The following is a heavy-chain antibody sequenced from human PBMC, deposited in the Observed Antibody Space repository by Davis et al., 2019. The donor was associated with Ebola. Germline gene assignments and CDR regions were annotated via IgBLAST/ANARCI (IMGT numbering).Heavy chain of an antibody. CDR1: GGTFSSYT. D-gene: IGHD6-6*01. J-gene: IGHJ4*02. CDR2: INPNSGGT. V-gene: IGHV1-2*06. CDR3: ARGSSIAAEDY. Sequence: ASVKVSCKASGGTFSSYTISWVRQAPGQGLEWMGRINPNSGGTNYAQKFQGRVTMTRDTSTSTVYMELSSLRSEDTAVYYCARGSSIAAEDYWGQGTLVTVSS.